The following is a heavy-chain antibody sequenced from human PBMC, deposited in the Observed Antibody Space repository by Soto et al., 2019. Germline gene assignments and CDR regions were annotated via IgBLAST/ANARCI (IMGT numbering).Heavy chain of an antibody. J-gene: IGHJ4*02. V-gene: IGHV3-23*01. CDR2: ISGSGGST. CDR3: AKDYRFSSGGRADY. CDR1: GFTFSSYA. D-gene: IGHD2-15*01. Sequence: GGSLRLSCAASGFTFSSYAMSWVRQAPGKGLEWVSAISGSGGSTYYADSVKGRFTISRDNSKNTLYLQMNSLRAEDTAVYYCAKDYRFSSGGRADYWGQGTLVTVSS.